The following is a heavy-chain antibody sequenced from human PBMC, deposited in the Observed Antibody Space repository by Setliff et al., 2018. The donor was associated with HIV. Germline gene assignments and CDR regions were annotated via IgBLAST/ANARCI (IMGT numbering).Heavy chain of an antibody. CDR1: GYTFTDYY. V-gene: IGHV1-2*06. J-gene: IGHJ3*02. CDR3: ASDIAVIPAASQVGGFDI. CDR2: INPNSGGT. Sequence: GASVMVSCKASGYTFTDYYIHWVRQAPGQGLEWMGRINPNSGGTNYAQKFQGRVTITRDTSISTTYMELSRLTSDDTAVYYCASDIAVIPAASQVGGFDIWGQGTMVTVS. D-gene: IGHD2-2*01.